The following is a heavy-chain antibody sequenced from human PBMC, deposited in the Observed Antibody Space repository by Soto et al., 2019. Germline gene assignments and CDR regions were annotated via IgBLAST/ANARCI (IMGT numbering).Heavy chain of an antibody. J-gene: IGHJ6*02. CDR2: ISAYNGNT. Sequence: ASVKVSCKASGYTFTSYGISWVRQAPGQGLEWMGWISAYNGNTNCAQKFQGRVTLTTDTSTSQAYMELRSLSFDDTAVYYCARDFNIGGMDVWGQGTTVTVPS. CDR3: ARDFNIGGMDV. D-gene: IGHD5-12*01. V-gene: IGHV1-18*01. CDR1: GYTFTSYG.